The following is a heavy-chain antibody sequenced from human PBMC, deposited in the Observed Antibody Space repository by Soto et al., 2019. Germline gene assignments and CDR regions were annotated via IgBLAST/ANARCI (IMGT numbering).Heavy chain of an antibody. CDR2: IYPGDSDT. V-gene: IGHV5-51*01. Sequence: GESLKISCKGSGYSFTSYWIGWVRQMPGKGLEWMGIIYPGDSDTRYSPSFQGQVTISADKSISTAYLQWSSLKASDTAMYYCARRQSTLYYDILTGYYKGSYGMDVWGQGTTVTVSS. CDR3: ARRQSTLYYDILTGYYKGSYGMDV. D-gene: IGHD3-9*01. CDR1: GYSFTSYW. J-gene: IGHJ6*02.